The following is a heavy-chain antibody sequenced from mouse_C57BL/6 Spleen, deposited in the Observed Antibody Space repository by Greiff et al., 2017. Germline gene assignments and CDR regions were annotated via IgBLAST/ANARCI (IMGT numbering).Heavy chain of an antibody. CDR1: GFTFSDYG. D-gene: IGHD1-1*01. J-gene: IGHJ4*01. V-gene: IGHV5-17*01. CDR3: TGQAHYYCGNSYNYAIDY. Sequence: EVKLMESGGGLVKPGGSLKLSCAASGFTFSDYGMHWVRQAPEKGLEWVAYISSGSSTIYYADTVKGRFTISRDNAKNTMFLQMTSLRSEGTAMYYCTGQAHYYCGNSYNYAIDYWGQGTSVTVSS. CDR2: ISSGSSTI.